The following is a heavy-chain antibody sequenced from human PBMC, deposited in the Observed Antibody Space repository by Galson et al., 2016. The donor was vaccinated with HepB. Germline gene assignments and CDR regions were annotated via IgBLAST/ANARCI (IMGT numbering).Heavy chain of an antibody. CDR2: ISAKNGNT. D-gene: IGHD3-10*01. J-gene: IGHJ6*02. CDR1: GYRFTSYG. CDR3: ARVDSPIGFGELLAPSFTDYFYYGMDV. Sequence: SVKVSCKASGYRFTSYGISWVRQGPGQGLEWMGWISAKNGNTKYAQKVQGRVTMTTDTSTSTAYMELRSLRSDDTAVYYCARVDSPIGFGELLAPSFTDYFYYGMDVWGQGTTVTVSS. V-gene: IGHV1-18*01.